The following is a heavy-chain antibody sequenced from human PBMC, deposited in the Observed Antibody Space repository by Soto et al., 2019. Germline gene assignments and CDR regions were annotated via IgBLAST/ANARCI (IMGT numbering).Heavy chain of an antibody. Sequence: HPGGSLRLSCVASGFNFDNYGMSWVRQAPGEGLEWVSAIKNDGTSTYYAASVEDRFTISRDNSKNTLYLQMNSLRAEDTAVYYCARDAYYGSGSYAYWGQGTLVTVSS. D-gene: IGHD3-10*01. CDR3: ARDAYYGSGSYAY. CDR2: IKNDGTST. V-gene: IGHV3-23*01. CDR1: GFNFDNYG. J-gene: IGHJ4*02.